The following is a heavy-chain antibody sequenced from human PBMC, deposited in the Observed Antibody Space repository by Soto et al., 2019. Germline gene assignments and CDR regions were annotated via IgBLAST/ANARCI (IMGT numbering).Heavy chain of an antibody. CDR2: IYYSGST. CDR3: ARIEGFGEFYYMDV. J-gene: IGHJ6*03. CDR1: GGSISSYY. D-gene: IGHD3-10*01. Sequence: KTSETLSLTCTVSGGSISSYYWSWIRQPPGKGLEWIGYIYYSGSTNYNPSLKSRVTISVDTSKNQFSLKLGSVTAADTAVYYCARIEGFGEFYYMDVWGKGTTVTVSS. V-gene: IGHV4-59*01.